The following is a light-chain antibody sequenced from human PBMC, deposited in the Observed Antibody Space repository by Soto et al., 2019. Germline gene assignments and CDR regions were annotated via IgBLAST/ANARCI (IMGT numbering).Light chain of an antibody. CDR1: QSVNSD. CDR2: GAS. J-gene: IGKJ1*01. V-gene: IGKV3-15*01. Sequence: IVVPQSPDTLSLSPGARATLSCRASQSVNSDLAWFQQKPGQAPRLLIYGASTRATGIPARFSGSGSGTEFTHTSSILQSEDFAVYYSQQYTNLPRTFGQGTKVDNK. CDR3: QQYTNLPRT.